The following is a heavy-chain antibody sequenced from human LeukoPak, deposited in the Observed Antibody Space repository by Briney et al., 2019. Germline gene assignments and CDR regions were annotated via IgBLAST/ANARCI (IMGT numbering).Heavy chain of an antibody. V-gene: IGHV4-4*07. Sequence: PSETLSLTCTVSGGSISSYYWSWIRQPPGKGLEWIGRIYTSGSTNYNPSLKSRVTMSVDTSKNQFSLKLSSVTAADTAVYYCARDKYYYDSSGSIRFDYWGQGTLVTVSS. CDR1: GGSISSYY. D-gene: IGHD3-22*01. CDR3: ARDKYYYDSSGSIRFDY. CDR2: IYTSGST. J-gene: IGHJ4*02.